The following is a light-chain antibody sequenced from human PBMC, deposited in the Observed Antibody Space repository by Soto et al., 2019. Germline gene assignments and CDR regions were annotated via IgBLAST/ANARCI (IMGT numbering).Light chain of an antibody. Sequence: EIVLTQSPAALSLSPGERATLSCRASQSIRNNLAWYQQKPGQAPRLLIYDASNRVTGIPARFSGSGSGTDFTLAISSLEPEDCAVYYCQHRDNWPWTFGQGTRVEIK. V-gene: IGKV3-11*01. CDR1: QSIRNN. CDR2: DAS. CDR3: QHRDNWPWT. J-gene: IGKJ1*01.